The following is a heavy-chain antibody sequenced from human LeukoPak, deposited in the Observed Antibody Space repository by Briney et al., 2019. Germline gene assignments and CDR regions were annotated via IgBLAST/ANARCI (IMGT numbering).Heavy chain of an antibody. CDR3: AGTGIAGTTNY. J-gene: IGHJ4*02. CDR2: IYTSGST. CDR1: GGSLSSVCYY. V-gene: IGHV4-61*02. D-gene: IGHD1-7*01. Sequence: PSERLSPTCTLAGGSLSSVCYYWGWLRQPAGKGLEWIGRIYTSGSTNYNPSLKSRVTISVDTSKNQFSLKLSSVTAADTAVYYCAGTGIAGTTNYWGQGTLVTVSS.